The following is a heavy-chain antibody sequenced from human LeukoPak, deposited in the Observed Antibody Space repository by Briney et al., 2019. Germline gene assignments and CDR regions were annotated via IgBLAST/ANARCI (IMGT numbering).Heavy chain of an antibody. CDR1: GYSISSGYY. Sequence: SETLSLTCTVSGYSISSGYYWGWIRQPPGKGLEWIGSIYHNGSTYYNPSLKSRVTISVDTSKNQFSLKLSSVTAADTAVYYCARDRSRDYDILTGYYEGNWFDPWGQGTLVTVSS. J-gene: IGHJ5*02. CDR2: IYHNGST. D-gene: IGHD3-9*01. CDR3: ARDRSRDYDILTGYYEGNWFDP. V-gene: IGHV4-38-2*02.